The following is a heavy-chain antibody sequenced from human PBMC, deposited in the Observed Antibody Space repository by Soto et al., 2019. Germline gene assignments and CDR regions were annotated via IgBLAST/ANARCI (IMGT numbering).Heavy chain of an antibody. J-gene: IGHJ6*02. CDR3: ARVLVHALFYYYYGMDV. CDR1: GGSFSGYY. Sequence: ETLSLTCAVYGGSFSGYYWSWIRQPPGKGLEWMGEINHSGSTNYTPSLKSRVTISVDTSKNQFSLKLSSVTAADTAVYYCARVLVHALFYYYYGMDVWGQGTKV. CDR2: INHSGST. V-gene: IGHV4-34*01. D-gene: IGHD6-6*01.